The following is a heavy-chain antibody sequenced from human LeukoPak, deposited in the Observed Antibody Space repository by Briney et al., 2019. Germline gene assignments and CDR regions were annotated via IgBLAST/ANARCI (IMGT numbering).Heavy chain of an antibody. V-gene: IGHV1-2*02. D-gene: IGHD3-10*01. CDR2: INPNSGGT. J-gene: IGHJ5*02. CDR1: GYTFTGYY. Sequence: ASVKDSCKASGYTFTGYYMHWVRQAPGQGLEWMGWINPNSGGTNYAQKFQGRVTMTRDTSISTAYMELSRLRSDDTAVYYCARTTGAITMVRGVIITRGNWFDPWGQGTLVTVSS. CDR3: ARTTGAITMVRGVIITRGNWFDP.